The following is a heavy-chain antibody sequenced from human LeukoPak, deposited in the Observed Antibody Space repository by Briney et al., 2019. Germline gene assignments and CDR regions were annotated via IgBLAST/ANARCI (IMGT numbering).Heavy chain of an antibody. D-gene: IGHD3-22*01. J-gene: IGHJ4*02. CDR1: GFTFSRYW. Sequence: GGSLRLSCAASGFTFSRYWMTWVRQAPGKGLEWVANIKQDGSKKNYVDSVKGRFTISRDNAKNSLYLQMNSLRAEDTAVYYCATPLDYYDSSGYHQGGDWGQGTLVTVSS. CDR2: IKQDGSKK. CDR3: ATPLDYYDSSGYHQGGD. V-gene: IGHV3-7*03.